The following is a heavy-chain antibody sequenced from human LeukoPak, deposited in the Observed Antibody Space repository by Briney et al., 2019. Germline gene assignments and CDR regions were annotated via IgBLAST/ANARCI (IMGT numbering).Heavy chain of an antibody. V-gene: IGHV3-7*01. CDR1: EFTFRTYW. CDR3: ARKRPNYFDY. CDR2: INLDGSQK. Sequence: GGSLRLSCEASEFTFRTYWMHWVRQAPGKGPEWVANINLDGSQKYYVDSVKGRFTISRDNAENSLYLQMNSLRAEDTALYYCARKRPNYFDYWGQGTLVTVSS. J-gene: IGHJ4*02.